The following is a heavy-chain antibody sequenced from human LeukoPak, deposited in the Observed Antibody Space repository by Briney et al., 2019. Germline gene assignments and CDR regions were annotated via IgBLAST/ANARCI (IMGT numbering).Heavy chain of an antibody. Sequence: SETLSLTCTVSGGSISSYYWSWIRQPPGKGLEWIGCIYYSGSTNYNPSLKSRVTISVDTSKNQFSLKLSSVTAADTAVYYCAGLAAAATFDYWGQGTLVTVSS. D-gene: IGHD6-13*01. CDR3: AGLAAAATFDY. CDR2: IYYSGST. J-gene: IGHJ4*02. V-gene: IGHV4-59*01. CDR1: GGSISSYY.